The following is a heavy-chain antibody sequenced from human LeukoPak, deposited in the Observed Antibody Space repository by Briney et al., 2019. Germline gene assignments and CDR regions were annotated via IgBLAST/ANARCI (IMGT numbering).Heavy chain of an antibody. CDR2: IIPIFGTA. CDR1: GGTFSSYA. D-gene: IGHD5-24*01. V-gene: IGHV1-69*13. J-gene: IGHJ4*02. CDR3: ANPRRDGYREYYFDY. Sequence: SVKVSCKASGGTFSSYAISWVRQAPGQGLEWMGGIIPIFGTANYAQKFQGRVTITADESTSTAYMELSSLRSEDTGVYYCANPRRDGYREYYFDYWGQGTLVTVSS.